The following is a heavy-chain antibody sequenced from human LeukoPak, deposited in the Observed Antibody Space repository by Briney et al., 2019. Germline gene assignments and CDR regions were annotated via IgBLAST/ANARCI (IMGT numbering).Heavy chain of an antibody. Sequence: GGSLRLSCAASGFTVSNNYMSWVRQAPGKGLEWVSVIYSGGSTYYADSVKGRFTISRDNSKNTLYLQMNSLRAEDTAVYYCARGDDSSGYYYNYFDYWGQGTLVTVSS. D-gene: IGHD3-22*01. CDR2: IYSGGST. J-gene: IGHJ4*02. V-gene: IGHV3-66*01. CDR1: GFTVSNNY. CDR3: ARGDDSSGYYYNYFDY.